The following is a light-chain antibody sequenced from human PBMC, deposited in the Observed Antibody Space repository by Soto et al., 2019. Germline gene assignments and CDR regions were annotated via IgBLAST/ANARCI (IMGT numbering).Light chain of an antibody. CDR3: QQYNNWPIT. CDR1: QNVSSN. J-gene: IGKJ5*01. CDR2: GAS. Sequence: EIVMTQSPATLSVSPGERATLSCRASQNVSSNLAWYQQKPGQAPRLLIYGASTRATGIPARFSGSGSGTEFTLTISSLQSEDFAVYYCQQYNNWPITFGQGTRLEI. V-gene: IGKV3-15*01.